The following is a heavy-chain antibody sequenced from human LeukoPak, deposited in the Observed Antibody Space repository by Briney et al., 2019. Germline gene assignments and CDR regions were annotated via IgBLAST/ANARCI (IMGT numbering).Heavy chain of an antibody. D-gene: IGHD3-22*01. CDR3: AKDRTYYSDFSAYYFSPPLQHY. CDR2: IFGSSGNT. Sequence: GGSLRLSCAASGFTFSSYGMSWVRQTPGKGLEWVSGIFGSSGNTYYADSVKGRVTISRDNSRNTIYLQMNSLRAEDTAVYYCAKDRTYYSDFSAYYFSPPLQHYWGQGTLVIVSA. J-gene: IGHJ4*02. CDR1: GFTFSSYG. V-gene: IGHV3-23*01.